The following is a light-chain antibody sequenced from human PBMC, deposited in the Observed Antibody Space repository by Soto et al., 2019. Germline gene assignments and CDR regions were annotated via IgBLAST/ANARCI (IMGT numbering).Light chain of an antibody. J-gene: IGKJ1*01. CDR1: QSVSFW. CDR2: KAS. CDR3: QHYNSYSEA. Sequence: IQLTTSPSTLPASVGDRVAITCRASQSVSFWLAWYQQKPGKAPKLLIYKASNLESGVPSRFSGGGFGTEFTLTISSLQPDDFATYYCQHYNSYSEAFGQGTKVDNK. V-gene: IGKV1-5*03.